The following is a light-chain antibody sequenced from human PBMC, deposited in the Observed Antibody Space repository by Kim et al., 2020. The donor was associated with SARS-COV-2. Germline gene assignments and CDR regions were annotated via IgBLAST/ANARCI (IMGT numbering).Light chain of an antibody. CDR1: KLGNKY. CDR2: QDT. J-gene: IGLJ2*01. V-gene: IGLV3-1*01. Sequence: SYELTQPPSVSVSPGQTASITCSGDKLGNKYACWYQQKSGQSPVLVIYQDTKRPSGIPERFSGSNSGNTVTLTISGTQAMDEADYYCQAWDRNTGVFGGGTKVTVL. CDR3: QAWDRNTGV.